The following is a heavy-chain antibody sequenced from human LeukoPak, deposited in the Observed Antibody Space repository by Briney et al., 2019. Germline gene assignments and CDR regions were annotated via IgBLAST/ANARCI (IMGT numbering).Heavy chain of an antibody. CDR1: GGSISSSSCY. J-gene: IGHJ3*02. CDR3: ARPRGGYDAFDI. V-gene: IGHV4-39*07. CDR2: IYYTGST. D-gene: IGHD3-16*01. Sequence: PSETLSLTCTVSGGSISSSSCYWGWIRQPPGEGLEWIGSIYYTGSTYYNPSLKSRVTISVDTSKNQFSLKLSSVTAADTAVYYCARPRGGYDAFDIWGQGTMVTVSS.